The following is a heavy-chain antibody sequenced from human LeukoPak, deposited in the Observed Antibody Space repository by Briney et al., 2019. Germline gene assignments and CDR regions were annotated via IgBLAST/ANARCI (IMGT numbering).Heavy chain of an antibody. V-gene: IGHV3-30*02. D-gene: IGHD3-10*01. J-gene: IGHJ4*02. CDR1: GFTFSSCA. CDR2: IRNDGSDK. CDR3: AKDRAFGQFLWGNDY. Sequence: GGSLRLSCAASGFTFSSCAMSWVRQAPGKGLEWVAFIRNDGSDKYYAVSVKGRFTISTDNSKNTLYLQMNSLRAEDTALYYCAKDRAFGQFLWGNDYWGQGTLVTVSS.